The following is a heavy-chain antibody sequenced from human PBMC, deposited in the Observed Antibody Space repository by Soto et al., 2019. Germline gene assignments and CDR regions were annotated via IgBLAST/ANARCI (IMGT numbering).Heavy chain of an antibody. J-gene: IGHJ4*02. D-gene: IGHD5-12*01. CDR1: GGTINSGDYF. V-gene: IGHV4-30-4*01. CDR2: IFYTGST. Sequence: SETLSLTCSVSGGTINSGDYFWSWIRQPPGKGLEWIGSIFYTGSTYYSPSLKSRASMSMDTSKNLFPLRLRSLTAADTAVYFCARVKATLYRHYYFDYWGQGTPVTVSS. CDR3: ARVKATLYRHYYFDY.